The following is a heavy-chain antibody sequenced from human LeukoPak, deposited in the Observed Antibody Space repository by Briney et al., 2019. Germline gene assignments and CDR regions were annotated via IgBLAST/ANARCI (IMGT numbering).Heavy chain of an antibody. CDR1: GFTFSTYA. J-gene: IGHJ3*02. D-gene: IGHD3-9*01. CDR2: ISYDGSNK. Sequence: GGSLRLSCAASGFTFSTYALHWVRQAPGKGLEWVAVISYDGSNKYYADSVKGRLTISRDNSKNTLYLPMNSLRVEDTAVYYCARDHYYDILTGFGAFDIWGQGTMVTVSS. V-gene: IGHV3-30-3*01. CDR3: ARDHYYDILTGFGAFDI.